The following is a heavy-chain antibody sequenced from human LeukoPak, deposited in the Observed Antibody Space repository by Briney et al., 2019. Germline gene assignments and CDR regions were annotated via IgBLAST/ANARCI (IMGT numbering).Heavy chain of an antibody. CDR2: IIPILGIA. CDR1: GGTFSSYA. CDR3: ARDVDTAMVDY. J-gene: IGHJ4*02. D-gene: IGHD5-18*01. Sequence: ASVKVSCKSSGGTFSSYAISWVRPAPGQGLEWMGRIIPILGIANYAQKFQGRVTITADKSTSTAYMELSSLRSEDTAVYYCARDVDTAMVDYWGQGTLVTVSS. V-gene: IGHV1-69*04.